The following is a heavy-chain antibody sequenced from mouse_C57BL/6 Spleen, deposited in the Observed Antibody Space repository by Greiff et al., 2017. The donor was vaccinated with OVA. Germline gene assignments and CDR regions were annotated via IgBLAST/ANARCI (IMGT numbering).Heavy chain of an antibody. CDR3: ARRGLWEFAY. V-gene: IGHV1-42*01. J-gene: IGHJ3*01. CDR2: INPSTGGT. CDR1: GYSFTGYY. D-gene: IGHD1-1*02. Sequence: EVQLQQSGPELVKPGASVKISCKASGYSFTGYYMNWVKQSPEKSLEWIGEINPSTGGTTYNQKFKAKATLTVDKSSSTAYMQLKSLTSEDSAVYYCARRGLWEFAYWGQGTLVTVSA.